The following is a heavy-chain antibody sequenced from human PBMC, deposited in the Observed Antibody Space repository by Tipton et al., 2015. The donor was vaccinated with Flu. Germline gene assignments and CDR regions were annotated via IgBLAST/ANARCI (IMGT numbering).Heavy chain of an antibody. CDR2: IYYSGST. V-gene: IGHV4-59*01. J-gene: IGHJ6*02. CDR1: GGSISSYY. D-gene: IGHD3-3*01. Sequence: TLSLTCTVSGGSISSYYWSWIRQPPGKGLEWIGYIYYSGSTNYNPSLKSRVTISVDTSKNQFSLKLSSVTAADTAVYYCARGSSWPPAYYDFWGQGDYYGMDVWGQGTTVTVSS. CDR3: ARGSSWPPAYYDFWGQGDYYGMDV.